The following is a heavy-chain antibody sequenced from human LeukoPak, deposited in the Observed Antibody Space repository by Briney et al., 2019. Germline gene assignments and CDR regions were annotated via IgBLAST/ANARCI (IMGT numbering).Heavy chain of an antibody. CDR2: ISGSGVST. J-gene: IGHJ3*02. CDR1: GFTFRTYA. V-gene: IGHV3-23*01. Sequence: GGSLRLSCAASGFTFRTYAMSWFRQAPGKGLEWVSSISGSGVSTYYADSVKGRFTISRDSSKNTLYLQMNSLRVEDTAIYYCAKAVAAGMAFDIWGQGTMVTVSS. D-gene: IGHD6-25*01. CDR3: AKAVAAGMAFDI.